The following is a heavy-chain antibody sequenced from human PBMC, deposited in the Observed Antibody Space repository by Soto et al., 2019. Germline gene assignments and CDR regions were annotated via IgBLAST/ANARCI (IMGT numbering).Heavy chain of an antibody. CDR2: IWYDGSNK. V-gene: IGHV3-33*01. Sequence: QVQLVESGGGVVQPGRSLRLSCAASGFTFSSYGMHWVRQAPGKGLEWVAVIWYDGSNKYYADSVKGRFTISRDNSKNTLYLQMNSLIAEDTAVYYCARVGIAVAGDAFDIWGQGTMVTVSS. J-gene: IGHJ3*02. CDR3: ARVGIAVAGDAFDI. CDR1: GFTFSSYG. D-gene: IGHD6-19*01.